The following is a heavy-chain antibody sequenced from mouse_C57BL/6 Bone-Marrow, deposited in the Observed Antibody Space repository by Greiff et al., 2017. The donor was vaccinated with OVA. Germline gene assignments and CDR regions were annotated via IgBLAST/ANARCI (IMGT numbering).Heavy chain of an antibody. J-gene: IGHJ4*01. V-gene: IGHV1-50*01. CDR3: ARYSRRDY. CDR1: GYTFTSYW. Sequence: QVQLQHPGAELVKPGASVKLSCKASGYTFTSYWMQWVKQRPGQGLEWIGEIDPSDSYTNYNQKLKGKATLTVDPSSSTAYMQLSSLTSEDSAVYYCARYSRRDYWGQGTSVTVSS. CDR2: IDPSDSYT.